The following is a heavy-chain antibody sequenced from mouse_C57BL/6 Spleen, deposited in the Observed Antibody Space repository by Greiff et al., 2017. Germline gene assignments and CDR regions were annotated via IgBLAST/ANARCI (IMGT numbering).Heavy chain of an antibody. CDR1: GYAFSSSW. CDR3: ASTDYSNSGSWFAY. V-gene: IGHV1-82*01. Sequence: QVQLKESGPELVKPGASVKISCKASGYAFSSSWMNWVKQRPGKGLEWIGRIYPGDGDTNYNGKFKGKAPLTADKSSSTAYMQLSSLTSEDSAVYFCASTDYSNSGSWFAYWGQGTLVTVSA. D-gene: IGHD2-5*01. CDR2: IYPGDGDT. J-gene: IGHJ3*01.